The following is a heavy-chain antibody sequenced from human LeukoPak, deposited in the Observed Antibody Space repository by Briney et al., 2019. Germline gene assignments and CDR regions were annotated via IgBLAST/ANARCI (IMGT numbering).Heavy chain of an antibody. D-gene: IGHD6-13*01. J-gene: IGHJ4*02. CDR3: ARDRVWTVLY. CDR1: GFTFSGYW. Sequence: GGSLRLSCAASGFTFSGYWMSWVRQAPGKGLEWVANINQDGSEKYYVDSVKGRFTISRDNAKNSVYLQMNSLRAEDTAVYYCARDRVWTVLYWGQGTLVSVPS. V-gene: IGHV3-7*01. CDR2: INQDGSEK.